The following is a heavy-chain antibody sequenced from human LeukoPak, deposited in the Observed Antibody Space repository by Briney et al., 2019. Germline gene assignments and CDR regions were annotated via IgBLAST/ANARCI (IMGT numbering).Heavy chain of an antibody. CDR3: ARERRGRFGELYWFDP. Sequence: PSETLSLTCTVSSGSISSSSYYWGWIRQPPGNGLEWIGSIYYSGSTYYNPSLKSRVTISVDTSKNQFSLKLSSVTAADTAVYYCARERRGRFGELYWFDPWGQGTLVTVSS. V-gene: IGHV4-39*02. CDR1: SGSISSSSYY. CDR2: IYYSGST. D-gene: IGHD3-10*01. J-gene: IGHJ5*02.